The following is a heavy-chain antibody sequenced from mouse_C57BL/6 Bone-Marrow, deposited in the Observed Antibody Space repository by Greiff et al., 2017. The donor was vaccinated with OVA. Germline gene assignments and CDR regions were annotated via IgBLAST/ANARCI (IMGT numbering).Heavy chain of an antibody. J-gene: IGHJ1*03. D-gene: IGHD1-1*01. V-gene: IGHV1-64*01. CDR2: IHPNSGST. CDR3: ASYYGSSRYWYFDV. Sequence: QVQLQQPGAELVKPGASVKLSCKASGYTFTSYWMHWVKQRPGQGLEWIGTIHPNSGSTNYNEKFKSKATLTVDKSSSTAYMQLSSLTSEDSAVYYCASYYGSSRYWYFDVWGTGTTVTVSS. CDR1: GYTFTSYW.